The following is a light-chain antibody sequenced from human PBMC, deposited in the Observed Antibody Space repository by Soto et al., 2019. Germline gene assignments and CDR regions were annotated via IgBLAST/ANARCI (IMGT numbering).Light chain of an antibody. V-gene: IGKV1-5*01. CDR1: QSISNW. Sequence: DIQMTQSPSTLSASVGDRVTITCRSSQSISNWLAWYHQKPGKAPKLLIYDASTLETGVPSRFSGSGSGTDLTLTITSLQPYDFATYYRHKYSSYLYSFGQGTKLDIK. CDR3: HKYSSYLYS. CDR2: DAS. J-gene: IGKJ2*01.